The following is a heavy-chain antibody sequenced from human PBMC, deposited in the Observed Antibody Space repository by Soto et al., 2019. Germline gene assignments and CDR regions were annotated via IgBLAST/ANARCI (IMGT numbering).Heavy chain of an antibody. CDR3: VRGAGPTANPYSYGLDV. CDR2: IRNEVKSYTT. CDR1: GFTFSDHY. J-gene: IGHJ6*02. V-gene: IGHV3-72*01. D-gene: IGHD1-26*01. Sequence: EVQLVESGGGLVQPGGSLRLSCAASGFTFSDHYMVWVRQAPGKGLEWVGRIRNEVKSYTTQYAASVTGRFTISRDDSKSSLYLPMNSLKTEDPAVYYCVRGAGPTANPYSYGLDVWGQGTTVTVSS.